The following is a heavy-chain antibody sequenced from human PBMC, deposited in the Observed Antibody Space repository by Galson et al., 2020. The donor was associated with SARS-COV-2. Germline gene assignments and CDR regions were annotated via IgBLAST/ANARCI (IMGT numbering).Heavy chain of an antibody. J-gene: IGHJ4*02. CDR3: ARDVTS. V-gene: IGHV4-61*02. CDR2: IYSSGST. Sequence: SETLSLTCTVSGGSISSGNYYWNWIRQPAGKGLEWIGRIYSSGSTDYNPSLKSRVTISLDTSKNQFSLKLISVTAVDTALYYCARDVTSWGQGTLVTVSS. CDR1: GGSISSGNYY.